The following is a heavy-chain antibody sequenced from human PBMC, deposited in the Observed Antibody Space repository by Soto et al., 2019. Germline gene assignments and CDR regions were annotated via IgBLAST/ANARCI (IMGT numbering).Heavy chain of an antibody. J-gene: IGHJ4*02. CDR2: IYHSGST. Sequence: SETLCHTCADSGGSTSSSHWWSWLRENPGKGLEWIGEIYHSGSTNYNPSLKSRVTISVDKSKNQFSLKLSSVTAADTAVYYCARDRTPYDSSGYYFDYWGQGTLVT. CDR3: ARDRTPYDSSGYYFDY. CDR1: GGSTSSSHW. D-gene: IGHD3-22*01. V-gene: IGHV4-4*02.